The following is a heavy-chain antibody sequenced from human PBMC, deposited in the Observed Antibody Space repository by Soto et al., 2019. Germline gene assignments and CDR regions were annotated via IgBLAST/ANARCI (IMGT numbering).Heavy chain of an antibody. CDR2: ISGTGYSR. J-gene: IGHJ4*02. V-gene: IGHV3-23*01. CDR1: GFPFSGYS. D-gene: IGHD6-13*01. Sequence: EVQLLESGGGLVQPGGSLTLSCAASGFPFSGYSLSWVRQTPGKGLEWVAGISGTGYSRYHADSVMGRFSISRDNFESTLYLELSSLRAEDTALYYCAKSRGDSWPTYFFDLWGQGTLVTVSS. CDR3: AKSRGDSWPTYFFDL.